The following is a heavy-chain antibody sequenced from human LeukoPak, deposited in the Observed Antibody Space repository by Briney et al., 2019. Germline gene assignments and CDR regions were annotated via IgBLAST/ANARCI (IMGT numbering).Heavy chain of an antibody. Sequence: PGGSLRLSCAASGFTFSDYYMSWIRQAPGKGLEWVSVFYSGGNTYYADSVKGRFTISRDTSKNTVDLQMNSLRSEDAAVYYCATFSYAGNAGGSVGYWGQGTLVTVSS. CDR1: GFTFSDYY. J-gene: IGHJ4*02. CDR3: ATFSYAGNAGGSVGY. V-gene: IGHV3-53*01. D-gene: IGHD4-23*01. CDR2: FYSGGNT.